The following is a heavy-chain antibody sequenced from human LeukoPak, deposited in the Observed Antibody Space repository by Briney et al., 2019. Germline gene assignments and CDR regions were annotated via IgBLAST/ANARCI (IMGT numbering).Heavy chain of an antibody. CDR2: INSDGSST. CDR3: AREMGYYGSGRGPGY. Sequence: PGGSLRLSCAASGFTFSSYWMHWVRQAPGKGLVWVSRINSDGSSTSYADSVKGRFTISRDNAKNTLYLQMNSLRAEDTAVYYCAREMGYYGSGRGPGYWGQGTLVTVSS. CDR1: GFTFSSYW. V-gene: IGHV3-74*01. D-gene: IGHD3-10*01. J-gene: IGHJ4*02.